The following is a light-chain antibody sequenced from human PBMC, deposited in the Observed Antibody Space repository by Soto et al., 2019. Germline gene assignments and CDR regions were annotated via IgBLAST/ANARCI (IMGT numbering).Light chain of an antibody. CDR1: RSVSSRY. Sequence: EIVLTQSPGTLSLSPGERATLSCRASRSVSSRYLAWYQQKAGQAPRLLISGASSRATGIPDRFSGSGSGTYFTLIFSRLEPEDFAMYYCHQYGYSPNTFGQGTKVEIK. V-gene: IGKV3-20*01. CDR3: HQYGYSPNT. CDR2: GAS. J-gene: IGKJ2*01.